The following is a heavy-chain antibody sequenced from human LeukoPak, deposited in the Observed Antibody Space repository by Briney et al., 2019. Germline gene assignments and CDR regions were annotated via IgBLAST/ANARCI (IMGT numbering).Heavy chain of an antibody. V-gene: IGHV3-48*03. CDR2: ISGSGSTI. D-gene: IGHD5-18*01. J-gene: IGHJ4*02. CDR3: ARVRSGYSHENYFDY. CDR1: GFTFSNYE. Sequence: GGSLRLSCAASGFTFSNYEMNWVRQAPGKGLEWVSYISGSGSTIYYADSVKGRFTISRDNAKASLYLQMNSLRAEDTAVYYCARVRSGYSHENYFDYWGQGTLVTVSS.